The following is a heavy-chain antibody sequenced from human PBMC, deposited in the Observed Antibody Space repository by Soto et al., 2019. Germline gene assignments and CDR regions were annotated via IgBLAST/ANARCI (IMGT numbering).Heavy chain of an antibody. J-gene: IGHJ4*02. D-gene: IGHD5-12*01. CDR2: IIPILGIA. V-gene: IGHV1-69*02. CDR3: ASPNPQPGSGSLFAY. Sequence: QVQLVQSGAEVKKPGSSVKVSCKASGGTFSSYTISWVRQAPGQGLEWMGRIIPILGIANYAQKIQGRVTITANTPTSTANQEPLSLRSEDTAVYYVASPNPQPGSGSLFAYRGQGTLVTDST. CDR1: GGTFSSYT.